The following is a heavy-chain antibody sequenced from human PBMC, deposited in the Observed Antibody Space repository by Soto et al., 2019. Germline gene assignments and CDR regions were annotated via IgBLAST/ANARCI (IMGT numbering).Heavy chain of an antibody. V-gene: IGHV1-69*13. CDR3: ARPGRGCCSGGSCYDAFDI. J-gene: IGHJ3*02. CDR1: GGTFSSYA. D-gene: IGHD2-15*01. Sequence: SVKVSCKASGGTFSSYAISWVRQAPGQGLEWMGGIIPIFGTANYAQKFQGRVTITADESTSTAYMELSSLRSEDTAVYYCARPGRGCCSGGSCYDAFDIWGQGTMVTVSS. CDR2: IIPIFGTA.